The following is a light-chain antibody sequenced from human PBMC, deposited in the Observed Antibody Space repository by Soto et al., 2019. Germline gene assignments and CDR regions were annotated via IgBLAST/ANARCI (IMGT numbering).Light chain of an antibody. J-gene: IGKJ1*01. CDR1: QLMSRY. CDR2: AAS. V-gene: IGKV1-39*01. CDR3: QQSHTTPWT. Sequence: DIQMTQSPSSLSAYVGDRVTITCRASQLMSRYLNWYHQKAGRAPKLLISAASNLQTGVPPRFSGSGSGAEFTLTISSLQPEDFGTYYCQQSHTTPWTFGQGTKVDIK.